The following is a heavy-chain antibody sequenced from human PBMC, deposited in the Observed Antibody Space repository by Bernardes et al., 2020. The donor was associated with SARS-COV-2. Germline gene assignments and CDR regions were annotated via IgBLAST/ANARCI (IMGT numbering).Heavy chain of an antibody. Sequence: SESLSLTCTVSGFSISSTTYYWVWLRQPPGKGLEWIGSIYYTGNTYYNPSLKSRVTMSVDTSTNQFPLKLITVIAADTAVYFCARPKYSSTWNDAFDIWGQGTMVTVSS. V-gene: IGHV4-39*01. CDR3: ARPKYSSTWNDAFDI. D-gene: IGHD6-13*01. J-gene: IGHJ3*02. CDR1: GFSISSTTYY. CDR2: IYYTGNT.